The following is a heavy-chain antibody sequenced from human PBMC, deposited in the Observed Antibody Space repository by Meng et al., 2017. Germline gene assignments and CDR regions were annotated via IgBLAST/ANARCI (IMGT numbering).Heavy chain of an antibody. D-gene: IGHD1-26*01. CDR2: AYYRSKWYH. CDR1: GDSVSSNRAA. J-gene: IGHJ4*02. Sequence: LQPPGPGLAEPSQSLSLICAVSGDSVSSNRAAWNWIRQSPSRGLEWMGRAYYRSKWYHDYAESVKSRMSIDPDTSKNQFSLQLRSVTPEDSAVYYCARGSYSFDSWGQRTLVTVSS. CDR3: ARGSYSFDS. V-gene: IGHV6-1*01.